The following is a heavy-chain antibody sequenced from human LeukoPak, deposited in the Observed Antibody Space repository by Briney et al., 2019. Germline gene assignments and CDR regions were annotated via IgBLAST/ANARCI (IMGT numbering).Heavy chain of an antibody. Sequence: GGSLRLSCAASGFTFSSYAMSWVRQAPGKGLEWVSAISRSGGSTYYADSVKGRFTISRDNSKNTLYLQMNSLRAEDTAVCYCAARAIRGKQQLAQLNWFDPWGQGTLVTVSS. CDR2: ISRSGGST. D-gene: IGHD6-13*01. V-gene: IGHV3-23*01. CDR3: AARAIRGKQQLAQLNWFDP. J-gene: IGHJ5*02. CDR1: GFTFSSYA.